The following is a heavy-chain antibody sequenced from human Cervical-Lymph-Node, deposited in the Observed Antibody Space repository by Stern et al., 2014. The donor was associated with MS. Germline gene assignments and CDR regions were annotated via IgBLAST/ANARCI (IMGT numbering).Heavy chain of an antibody. D-gene: IGHD6-13*01. V-gene: IGHV1-8*01. Sequence: VQLVESGAEVRKPRASVQVSCQASGYTFTSFDINWVRQATGQGLEWMGWIKTNTGDTAYSQKFQGRVTMTRDSSINTAYMELTSLRSDDTAVYFCARGRGSSSWNFDYWGQGALVTVSS. J-gene: IGHJ4*02. CDR3: ARGRGSSSWNFDY. CDR2: IKTNTGDT. CDR1: GYTFTSFD.